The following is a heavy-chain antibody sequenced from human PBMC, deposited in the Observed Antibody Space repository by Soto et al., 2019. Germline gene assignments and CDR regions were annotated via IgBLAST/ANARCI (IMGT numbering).Heavy chain of an antibody. CDR3: ARGDYQYSIAY. CDR2: IYRTGNP. Sequence: QLQLQESGSRLVKSSQTLSLTCTVSGDSMTSGDYSWSWIRQPPGKGLEWLGYIYRTGNPHYSPSLKSRVSISQDRSKNQFSLELPSVTAADTAVYYCARGDYQYSIAYWGQGTLVTVSS. D-gene: IGHD2-2*01. V-gene: IGHV4-30-2*01. J-gene: IGHJ4*02. CDR1: GDSMTSGDYS.